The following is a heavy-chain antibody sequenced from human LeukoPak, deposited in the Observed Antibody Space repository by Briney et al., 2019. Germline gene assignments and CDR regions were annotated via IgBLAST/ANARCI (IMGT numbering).Heavy chain of an antibody. J-gene: IGHJ4*02. CDR2: IGGDFRT. CDR3: AKDIFRWSFHS. D-gene: IGHD2-21*01. Sequence: GESLRLSCAVSGFTFSRSAMSWVRQAPGKGLECVSGIGGDFRTHYADSVKGRFTISKDTSKNMLFLQMNNLRAEDTAVYYCAKDIFRWSFHSWGQGTLVTVSS. CDR1: GFTFSRSA. V-gene: IGHV3-23*01.